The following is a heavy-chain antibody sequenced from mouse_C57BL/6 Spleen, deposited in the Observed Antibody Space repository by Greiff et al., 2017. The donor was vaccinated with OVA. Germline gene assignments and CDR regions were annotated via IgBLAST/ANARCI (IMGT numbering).Heavy chain of an antibody. J-gene: IGHJ4*01. CDR3: ARVYSNDDAMDY. CDR2: ISDGGSYT. D-gene: IGHD2-12*01. Sequence: EVHLVESGGGLVKPGGSLKLSCAASGFTFSSYAMSWVRQTPEKRLEWVATISDGGSYTYYPDNVKGRFTISRDNAKNNLYLQMSHLKSEDTAMYYGARVYSNDDAMDYWGQGTSVTVSS. CDR1: GFTFSSYA. V-gene: IGHV5-4*01.